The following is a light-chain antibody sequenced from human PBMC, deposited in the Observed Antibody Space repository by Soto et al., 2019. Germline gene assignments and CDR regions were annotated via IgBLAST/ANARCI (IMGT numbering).Light chain of an antibody. Sequence: QSVLTQPPSVSGAPGQRVTISCTGSSSNIGADFGVHWYQQLPGTAPKLLIFGNNNRPSGVPDRFSGSKSDTSASLAISGLQAEDEADYYCQYYDSSLSGFVFGGGTKLTVL. CDR3: QYYDSSLSGFV. CDR1: SSNIGADFG. J-gene: IGLJ2*01. CDR2: GNN. V-gene: IGLV1-40*01.